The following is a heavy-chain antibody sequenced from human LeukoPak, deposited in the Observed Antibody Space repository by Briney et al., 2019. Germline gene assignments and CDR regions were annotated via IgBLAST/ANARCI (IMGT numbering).Heavy chain of an antibody. V-gene: IGHV1-18*01. CDR1: GYTFTSYG. D-gene: IGHD3-22*01. Sequence: GASVKVSCKASGYTFTSYGISWVRQAPGQGLEWMGWISAYNGNTNYAQKLQGRVTMTTVTSTSTAYMELRSLGSDDTAVYYCARERSPHYYDSSGYYQYYYGMDVWGQGTTVTVSS. CDR2: ISAYNGNT. J-gene: IGHJ6*02. CDR3: ARERSPHYYDSSGYYQYYYGMDV.